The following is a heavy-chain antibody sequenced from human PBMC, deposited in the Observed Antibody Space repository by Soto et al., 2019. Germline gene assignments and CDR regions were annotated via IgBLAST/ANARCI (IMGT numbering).Heavy chain of an antibody. CDR2: ISWNSGNI. J-gene: IGHJ3*02. V-gene: IGHV3-9*01. Sequence: EAQLVESGGGLVQPGRPLRLSCEASGFTFDDYAMHWVRQGPWKGLEWVSGISWNSGNIGYVDSVKGRFTISRDNAKNSLHLQMNNLRDEDTALYYCAKGRGGATAAISAFDIWGQGSVVTVSS. CDR1: GFTFDDYA. D-gene: IGHD2-2*01. CDR3: AKGRGGATAAISAFDI.